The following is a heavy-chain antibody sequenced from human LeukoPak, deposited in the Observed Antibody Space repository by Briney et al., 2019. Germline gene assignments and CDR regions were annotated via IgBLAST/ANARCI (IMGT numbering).Heavy chain of an antibody. CDR2: ISSSGSTI. J-gene: IGHJ6*02. CDR1: GFTFSSYE. V-gene: IGHV3-48*03. CDR3: AREVPYYGMDV. Sequence: PGGSLRLSCAASGFTFSSYEMNWVRQAPGKGLEWVSYISSSGSTIYYADSVKGRFTISRDNAKNSLYLQMNSPRAEDTAVYYCAREVPYYGMDVWGQGTTVTVSS.